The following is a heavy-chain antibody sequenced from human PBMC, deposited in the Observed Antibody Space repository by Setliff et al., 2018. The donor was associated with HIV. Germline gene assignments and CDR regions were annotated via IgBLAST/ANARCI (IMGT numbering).Heavy chain of an antibody. CDR3: ARLTLSYYDSSGDRPGGSGY. CDR2: LNPSDGST. J-gene: IGHJ4*02. Sequence: ASVKVSCKTFGYRFTDFYVNWVRQAPGQGLEWMGILNPSDGSTHYARKFQGRVAMTRDTSTSTAYMELSSLRSEDTAVYYCARLTLSYYDSSGDRPGGSGYWGQGTLVTVSS. CDR1: GYRFTDFY. V-gene: IGHV1-46*01. D-gene: IGHD3-22*01.